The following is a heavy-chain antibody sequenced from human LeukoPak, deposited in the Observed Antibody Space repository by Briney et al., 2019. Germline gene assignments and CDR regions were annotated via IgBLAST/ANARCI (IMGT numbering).Heavy chain of an antibody. V-gene: IGHV4-39*07. CDR1: GGSISSSSYY. D-gene: IGHD3-22*01. J-gene: IGHJ1*01. CDR2: IYYSGST. CDR3: ARDHSSESVGGSFQH. Sequence: SETLSLTCTVSGGSISSSSYYWGWIRQPPGKGLEWIASIYYSGSTNYNPSLKSRVTISVDKSKNQFSLKLSSVTAADTAVYYCARDHSSESVGGSFQHWGQGTLVTVSS.